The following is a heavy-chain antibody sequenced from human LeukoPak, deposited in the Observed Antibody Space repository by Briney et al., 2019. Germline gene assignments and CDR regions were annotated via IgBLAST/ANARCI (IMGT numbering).Heavy chain of an antibody. CDR2: FYTNRGT. CDR1: AGSIGSYY. D-gene: IGHD1-26*01. V-gene: IGHV4-4*09. J-gene: IGHJ4*02. CDR3: ATHVKNYYPNY. Sequence: SETLSLTCSVSAGSIGSYYWSWIRQPPGKGLEWIGYFYTNRGTNYNPSLKSRVTMSLDTSRNQFSLRLTSVTAAYTAVYYGATHVKNYYPNYWGQGTLVTVSS.